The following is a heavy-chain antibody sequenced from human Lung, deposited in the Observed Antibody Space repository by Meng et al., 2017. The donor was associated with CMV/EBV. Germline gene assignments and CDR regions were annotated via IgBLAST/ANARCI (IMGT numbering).Heavy chain of an antibody. CDR2: ISTYNDNP. CDR1: GYTFSSYG. D-gene: IGHD2-15*01. J-gene: IGHJ4*02. V-gene: IGHV1-18*01. Sequence: QVQLVQSGAGVKRPGASVKVSCKASGYTFSSYGFTWVRQAPGQGLEWLGWISTYNDNPKYAQKVQGRVTMTADTSTSTAYMELRSLTSDDTAVYYCASGTPGRSYCDYWGQRTLVTVSS. CDR3: ASGTPGRSYCDY.